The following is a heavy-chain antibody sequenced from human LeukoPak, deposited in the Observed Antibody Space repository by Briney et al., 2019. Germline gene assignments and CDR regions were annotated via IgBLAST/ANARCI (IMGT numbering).Heavy chain of an antibody. D-gene: IGHD6-13*01. J-gene: IGHJ4*02. CDR2: LNTDGRTT. CDR3: VRGTIAVGGTDY. Sequence: AGGPLRLSCAASGFTFSGYWMHWVRQAPGKGLIWVSRLNTDGRTTNYADSVKGRFTISRDNARNTLYLQMNSLRPDDTAVYYCVRGTIAVGGTDYWGQGTLVTVSS. CDR1: GFTFSGYW. V-gene: IGHV3-74*01.